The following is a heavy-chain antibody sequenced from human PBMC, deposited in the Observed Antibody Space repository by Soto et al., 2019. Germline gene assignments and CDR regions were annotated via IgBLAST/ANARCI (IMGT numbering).Heavy chain of an antibody. D-gene: IGHD2-2*01. CDR2: IIPIFGTA. V-gene: IGHV1-69*13. CDR3: ARIVVVPAAMRVGRYYYGMDV. CDR1: GGTFSSYA. Sequence: ASVKVSCKASGGTFSSYAISWVRQAPGQGLEWMGGIIPIFGTANYAQKFQGRVTITADESTSTAYMELSSLRSEDTAVYYCARIVVVPAAMRVGRYYYGMDVWGQGTTVTVSS. J-gene: IGHJ6*02.